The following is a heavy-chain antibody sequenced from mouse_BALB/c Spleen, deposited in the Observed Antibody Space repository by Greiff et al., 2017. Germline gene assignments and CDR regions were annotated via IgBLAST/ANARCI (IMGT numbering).Heavy chain of an antibody. CDR3: ARSLPFDY. Sequence: EVQGVESGPGLVKPSQSLSLTCTVTGYSITSDYAWNWIRQFPGNKLEWMGYISYSGSTSYNPSLKSRISITRDTSKNQFFLQLNSVTTEDTATYYCARSLPFDYWGQGTTLTVSS. D-gene: IGHD5-5*01. CDR2: ISYSGST. V-gene: IGHV3-2*02. CDR1: GYSITSDYA. J-gene: IGHJ2*01.